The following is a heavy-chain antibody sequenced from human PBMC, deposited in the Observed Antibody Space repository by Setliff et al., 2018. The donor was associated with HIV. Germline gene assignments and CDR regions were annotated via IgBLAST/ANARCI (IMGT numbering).Heavy chain of an antibody. D-gene: IGHD3-22*01. CDR1: GYTFTSYY. CDR2: INPSGGGT. V-gene: IGHV1-46*01. CDR3: ARDGRAVTSLMVVVSLKNGMDV. Sequence: ASVKVSCKASGYTFTSYYLHWVRQAPGRGLEWMGLINPSGGGTSYAQKFEGRVTMTRDTSTSTFHMELSSLTSEDRAIYYCARDGRAVTSLMVVVSLKNGMDVWGQGTTVTVSS. J-gene: IGHJ6*02.